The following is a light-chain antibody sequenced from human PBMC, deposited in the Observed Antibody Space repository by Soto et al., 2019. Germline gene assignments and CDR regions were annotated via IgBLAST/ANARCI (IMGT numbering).Light chain of an antibody. CDR3: QQYNNWPLT. CDR2: CAS. Sequence: IVMTHSPATLSVSPGERATLSCRASQSVSSNLAWYQQTPGQAPRLLIYCASTRATGIPARFSGSGSGTEFTLTISSLQSEDFAVYYCQQYNNWPLTFGGGTKVEIK. CDR1: QSVSSN. V-gene: IGKV3-15*01. J-gene: IGKJ4*01.